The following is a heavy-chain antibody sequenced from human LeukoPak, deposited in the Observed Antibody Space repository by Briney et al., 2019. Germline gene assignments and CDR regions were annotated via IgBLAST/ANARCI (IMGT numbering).Heavy chain of an antibody. CDR3: ARVGYSYVINDWSRTGLGAYPTKYYYHMDV. D-gene: IGHD5-18*01. J-gene: IGHJ6*03. CDR2: INHSGST. Sequence: GSLRLSCAASRFTFGGYGMSWLRQPPGKGLEWIGEINHSGSTNYNPSLKSRVTISGDTSKNQFSLKLSSVTAADTAVYFCARVGYSYVINDWSRTGLGAYPTKYYYHMDVWGKGTTVTVSS. V-gene: IGHV4-34*01. CDR1: RFTFGGYG.